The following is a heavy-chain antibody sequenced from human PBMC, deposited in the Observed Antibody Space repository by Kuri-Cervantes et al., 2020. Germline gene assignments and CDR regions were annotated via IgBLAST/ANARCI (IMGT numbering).Heavy chain of an antibody. V-gene: IGHV3-20*04. CDR3: AIRWVGEEDY. D-gene: IGHD3-16*01. J-gene: IGHJ4*02. Sequence: GGSLRLSCAASGFTFSSYSMNWVRQAPGKGLEWVSGINWNGGSTGYADSVKGRFTISRDNAKNSLYLQMNSLRAEDTAVYYCAIRWVGEEDYWGQGTLVTVSS. CDR1: GFTFSSYS. CDR2: INWNGGST.